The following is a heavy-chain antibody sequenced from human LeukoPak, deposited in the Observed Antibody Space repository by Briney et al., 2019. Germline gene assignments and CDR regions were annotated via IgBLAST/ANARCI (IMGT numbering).Heavy chain of an antibody. V-gene: IGHV3-30*04. CDR2: ISYDGSNK. D-gene: IGHD6-19*01. J-gene: IGHJ4*02. CDR1: GFTFSSYA. CDR3: QGSSGWYPVDY. Sequence: GRSLRLSCAASGFTFSSYAMHWVRQAPGKGLEWVAVISYDGSNKYYADSVKGRFTISRDNSKNTLYLQMNSLGAEDTAVYYCQGSSGWYPVDYWGQGTLVTVSS.